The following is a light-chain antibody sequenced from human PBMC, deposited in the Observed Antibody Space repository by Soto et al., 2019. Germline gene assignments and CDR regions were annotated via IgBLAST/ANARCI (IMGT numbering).Light chain of an antibody. CDR2: YAS. J-gene: IGKJ3*01. V-gene: IGKV3-15*01. CDR1: ESVHSN. Sequence: EVVMTQSPATLSVSPGERVTLSCRASESVHSNLAWYQQKPGQGPRLLIYYASTRVTGVPDRFSGSGSGTEFTLTISSRQSEDFGVYYCQHYSNWPPTFGPGTKVEIK. CDR3: QHYSNWPPT.